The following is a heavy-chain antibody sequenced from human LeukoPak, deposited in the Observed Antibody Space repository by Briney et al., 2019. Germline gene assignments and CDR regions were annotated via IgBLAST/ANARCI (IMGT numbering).Heavy chain of an antibody. Sequence: PGGSLRLSCAASGFTFSSYAMHWVRQAPGKGLEWVAVISYDGSNKYYADSVKGRFTISRDNSKNTLYLQMNSLRAEDTAVYYCARPLGDYGAPMDVWGKGTTVTVSS. V-gene: IGHV3-30*04. CDR2: ISYDGSNK. CDR1: GFTFSSYA. CDR3: ARPLGDYGAPMDV. J-gene: IGHJ6*03. D-gene: IGHD4-17*01.